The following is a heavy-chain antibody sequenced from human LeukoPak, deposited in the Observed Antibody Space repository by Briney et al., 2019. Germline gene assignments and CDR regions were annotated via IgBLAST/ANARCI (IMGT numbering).Heavy chain of an antibody. CDR2: INSKTNGETT. CDR3: TTDHRTIYGVVFPDY. J-gene: IGHJ4*02. D-gene: IGHD3-3*01. V-gene: IGHV3-15*01. CDR1: GFTFSSYA. Sequence: GGSLRLSCAASGFTFSSYAMSWVRQDSGKGLEWVGRINSKTNGETTDYAAPVKGRFTISRDDSKNTLYLQMNSLEPEDTAVYYCTTDHRTIYGVVFPDYWGQGTLVTVSS.